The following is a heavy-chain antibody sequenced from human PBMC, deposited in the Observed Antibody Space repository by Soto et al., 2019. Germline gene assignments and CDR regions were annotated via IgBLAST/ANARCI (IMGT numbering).Heavy chain of an antibody. CDR1: GYTFTGYY. D-gene: IGHD2-2*01. CDR3: ARVAGYCSSTSCYEFDY. Sequence: AASVKVSCKASGYTFTGYYMHWVRQAPGQGLEWMGWINPNSGGTNYAQKFQGWVTMTRDTSISTAYMELSRLRSDDTAVYYCARVAGYCSSTSCYEFDYWGQGTLVTVS. CDR2: INPNSGGT. J-gene: IGHJ4*02. V-gene: IGHV1-2*04.